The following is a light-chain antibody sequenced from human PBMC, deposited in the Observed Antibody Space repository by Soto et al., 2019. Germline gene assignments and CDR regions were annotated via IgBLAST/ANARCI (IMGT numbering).Light chain of an antibody. J-gene: IGKJ2*01. CDR2: GAS. Sequence: EIVMTQSPATLSVSPGERATLSCRASQSVSSNLAWYQQKPGQAPRLLIYGASTRATGIPARFSGSGSGTEFPLTISSLQSEDFALYYCQQYKNWPPYTFGQGTTLEIK. CDR3: QQYKNWPPYT. V-gene: IGKV3-15*01. CDR1: QSVSSN.